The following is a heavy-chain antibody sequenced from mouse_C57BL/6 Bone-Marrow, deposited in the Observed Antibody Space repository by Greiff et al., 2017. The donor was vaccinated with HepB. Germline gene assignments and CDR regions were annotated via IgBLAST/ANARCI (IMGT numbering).Heavy chain of an antibody. J-gene: IGHJ4*01. D-gene: IGHD2-1*01. Sequence: QVQLQQSGPGLVQPSQSLSITCTVSGFSLTSYGVHWVRQSPGKGLEWLGVIWSGGSTDYNAAFISRLSISKDNSKSQVFFKMNSLQADDTAIYYCASIYYTYAMDYWGQGTSVTVSS. V-gene: IGHV2-2*01. CDR3: ASIYYTYAMDY. CDR2: IWSGGST. CDR1: GFSLTSYG.